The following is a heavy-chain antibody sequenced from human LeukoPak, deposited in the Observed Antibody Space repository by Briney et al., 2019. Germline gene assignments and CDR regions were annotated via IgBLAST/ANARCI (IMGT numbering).Heavy chain of an antibody. J-gene: IGHJ4*02. V-gene: IGHV3-33*01. D-gene: IGHD5-12*01. CDR2: IWYDGANK. CDR3: ASNSGYDSAY. CDR1: GFTFSNYG. Sequence: GGSLRLSCAASGFTFSNYGMHWVRQAPGKGLEWVAHIWYDGANKYYADSVKGRFTISRDNSKNTLYLQMDSLRAEDTAVYYGASNSGYDSAYWGQGTLVTVSS.